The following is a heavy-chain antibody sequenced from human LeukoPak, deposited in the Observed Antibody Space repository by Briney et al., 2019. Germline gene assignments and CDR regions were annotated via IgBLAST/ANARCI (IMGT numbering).Heavy chain of an antibody. Sequence: GGSLRLSCAASGFTFSDYYMSWIRQAPGKGLEWVSYISSSSSYTNYADSVKGRFTISRDNAKNSLYLQMNSLRAEDTAVYYCASGIPFGEGSFDYWGQGTLVTVSS. CDR3: ASGIPFGEGSFDY. D-gene: IGHD3-10*01. CDR2: ISSSSSYT. V-gene: IGHV3-11*03. J-gene: IGHJ4*02. CDR1: GFTFSDYY.